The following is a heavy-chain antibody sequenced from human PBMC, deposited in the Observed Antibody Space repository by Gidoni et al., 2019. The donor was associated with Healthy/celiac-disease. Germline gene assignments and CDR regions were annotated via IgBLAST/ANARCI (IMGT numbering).Heavy chain of an antibody. J-gene: IGHJ3*02. V-gene: IGHV3-15*01. Sequence: EVQLVESGGGLVKPGGSLRLSCAASGFTFSNAWLSWVRQAPGKGLEWVGRIKSKTDGGTTDYAAPVKGRFTISRDDSKNTLYLQMNSLKTEDTAVYYCTTVPLMITFGGVIVDIWGQGTMVTVSS. CDR2: IKSKTDGGTT. CDR3: TTVPLMITFGGVIVDI. D-gene: IGHD3-16*02. CDR1: GFTFSNAW.